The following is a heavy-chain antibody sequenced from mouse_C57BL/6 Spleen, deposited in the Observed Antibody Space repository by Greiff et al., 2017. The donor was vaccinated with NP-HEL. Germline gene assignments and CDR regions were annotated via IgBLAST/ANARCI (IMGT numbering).Heavy chain of an antibody. CDR3: TRSTWDSLAD. CDR2: IDPETGGT. D-gene: IGHD4-1*01. J-gene: IGHJ2*01. CDR1: GYTFTDYE. V-gene: IGHV1-15*01. Sequence: QVHVKQSGAELVRPGASVTLSCKASGYTFTDYEMHWVKQTPVHGLEWIGAIDPETGGTAYNQKFKGKAILTADKSSSTAYMELRSLTSEDSAVYYCTRSTWDSLADWGQGTTLTVSS.